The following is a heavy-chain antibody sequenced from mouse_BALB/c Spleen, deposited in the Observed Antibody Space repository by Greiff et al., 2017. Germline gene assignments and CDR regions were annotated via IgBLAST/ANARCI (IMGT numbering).Heavy chain of an antibody. J-gene: IGHJ4*01. V-gene: IGHV2-2*02. D-gene: IGHD2-10*01. CDR3: ARKPAYYGNYYAMDY. Sequence: VKLQESGPGLVQPSQSLSITCTVSGFSLTSYGVHWVRQSPGKGLEWLGVIWSGGSTDYNAAFISRLSISKDNSKSQVFFKMNSLQANDTAIYYCARKPAYYGNYYAMDYWGQGTSVTVSS. CDR2: IWSGGST. CDR1: GFSLTSYG.